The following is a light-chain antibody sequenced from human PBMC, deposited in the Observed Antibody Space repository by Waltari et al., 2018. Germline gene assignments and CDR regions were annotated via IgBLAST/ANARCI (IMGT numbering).Light chain of an antibody. J-gene: IGLJ3*02. CDR3: QTGGHGTWV. V-gene: IGLV4-69*01. CDR2: VNSDGSD. Sequence: QQPEKGPRYLMKVNSDGSDRKGDEIPDGFSGASPGTECYLTISRLQSEDEADYYCQTGGHGTWVFGGGTKLTGL.